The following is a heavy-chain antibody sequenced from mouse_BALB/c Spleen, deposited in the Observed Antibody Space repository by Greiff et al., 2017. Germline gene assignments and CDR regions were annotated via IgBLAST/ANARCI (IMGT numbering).Heavy chain of an antibody. CDR2: ISSGGGST. D-gene: IGHD2-4*01. V-gene: IGHV5-12-1*01. Sequence: EVQLVESGGGLVKPGGSLKLSCAASGFAFSSYDMSWVRQTPEKRLEWVAYISSGGGSTYYPDTVKGRFTISRDNAKNTLYLQMSSLKSEDTAMYYCAGIYYDDYYAMDYWGQGTSVTVSS. CDR1: GFAFSSYD. J-gene: IGHJ4*01. CDR3: AGIYYDDYYAMDY.